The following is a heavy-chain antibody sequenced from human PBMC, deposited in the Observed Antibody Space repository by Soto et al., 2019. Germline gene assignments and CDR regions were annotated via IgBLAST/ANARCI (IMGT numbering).Heavy chain of an antibody. Sequence: EVQLVESGGGLVQPGGSLRLSCAASGFTFSTYSMSWVRQAPGKGLEWVSYISSTSNTIYYTDSVKGRFTISRDNAKNALYLHMNSLSAEDTGVYYCARDRGCSGGICYRDLGYWGQGTLVTVSS. V-gene: IGHV3-48*01. J-gene: IGHJ4*02. CDR1: GFTFSTYS. CDR2: ISSTSNTI. CDR3: ARDRGCSGGICYRDLGY. D-gene: IGHD2-15*01.